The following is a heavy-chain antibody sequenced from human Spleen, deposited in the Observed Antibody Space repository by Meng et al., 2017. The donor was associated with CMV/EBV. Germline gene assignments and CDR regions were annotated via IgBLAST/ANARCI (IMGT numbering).Heavy chain of an antibody. CDR1: GASISSNNYY. CDR3: ARYGDYYYYGLDV. V-gene: IGHV4-39*07. Sequence: SETLSLTCTVSGASISSNNYYWGWFRQPPGKGLEWIGSIYYDGSTHYNPSLRSRVTISIDSSKNRFSLKMRSVTVADTAVYYCARYGDYYYYGLDVWGQGTTVTVSS. D-gene: IGHD4-17*01. J-gene: IGHJ6*02. CDR2: IYYDGST.